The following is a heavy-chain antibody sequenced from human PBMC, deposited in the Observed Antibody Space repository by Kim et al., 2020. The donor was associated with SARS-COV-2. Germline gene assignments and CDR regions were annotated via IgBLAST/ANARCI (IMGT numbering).Heavy chain of an antibody. CDR2: IVVGSGNT. CDR3: AAVRKIYDSTGNAFDI. CDR1: GFTFTSSA. J-gene: IGHJ3*02. Sequence: SVKVSCKASGFTFTSSAMQWVRQARGQRLEWIGWIVVGSGNTNYAQKFQERVTITRDMSTSTAYMELSSLRSEDTAVYYCAAVRKIYDSTGNAFDIWGQGTMVTVSS. V-gene: IGHV1-58*02. D-gene: IGHD3-22*01.